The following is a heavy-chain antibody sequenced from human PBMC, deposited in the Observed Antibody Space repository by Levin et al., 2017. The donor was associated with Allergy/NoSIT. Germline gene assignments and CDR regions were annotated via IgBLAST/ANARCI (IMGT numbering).Heavy chain of an antibody. V-gene: IGHV1-8*01. CDR1: GYNFASYD. J-gene: IGHJ4*02. D-gene: IGHD3-9*01. Sequence: ASVKVSCTTSGYNFASYDICWVRQATGQGLEWMVCLPFFSVSPFLSPPFPCRVTMTRSTSMKTAYLEVTSLRSEDTAVYYCGRVNSGGRSYDWSSNYWGQGTLVTVSS. CDR2: LPFFSVSP. CDR3: GRVNSGGRSYDWSSNY.